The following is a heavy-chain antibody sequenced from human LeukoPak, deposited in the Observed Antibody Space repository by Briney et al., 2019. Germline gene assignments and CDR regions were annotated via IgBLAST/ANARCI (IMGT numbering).Heavy chain of an antibody. CDR3: ARGLLSSGSYYPHFDY. D-gene: IGHD3-10*02. CDR2: INHSGST. J-gene: IGHJ4*02. CDR1: GGSFSGYY. V-gene: IGHV4-34*01. Sequence: SETLSLTCAVYGGSFSGYYWSWIRQPPGKGLEWIGEINHSGSTNYNPSLKSRVTISVDRSKNQFSLKLSSVTAADTAVYYCARGLLSSGSYYPHFDYWGQGTLVTVSS.